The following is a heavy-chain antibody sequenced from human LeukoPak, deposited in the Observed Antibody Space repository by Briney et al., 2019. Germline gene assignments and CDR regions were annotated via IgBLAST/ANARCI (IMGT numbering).Heavy chain of an antibody. D-gene: IGHD1-26*01. CDR1: GFTFSNSG. J-gene: IGHJ3*02. CDR3: ASGSYGAFDI. Sequence: GGSLRLSCAASGFTFSNSGMSWVRQAPGKGLEWVAFIRYDGSNKYYADSVKGRFTISRDNSKNTLYLQMNSLRAEDTAVYYCASGSYGAFDIWGQGTMVTVSS. V-gene: IGHV3-30*02. CDR2: IRYDGSNK.